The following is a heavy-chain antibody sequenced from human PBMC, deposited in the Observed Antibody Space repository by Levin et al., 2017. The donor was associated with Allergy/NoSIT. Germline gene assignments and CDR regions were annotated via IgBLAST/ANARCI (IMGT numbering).Heavy chain of an antibody. CDR2: LHSGGTT. CDR1: GFTVSANY. J-gene: IGHJ4*02. Sequence: GGSLRLSCAASGFTVSANYMSWVRQAPGEGLEWVSVLHSGGTTYYADSVKGRFTISRDNSKNTLYDQMNSLRAEDTAVYYCARDSPTCSGGSCYTDYWGQGTLVTVSS. V-gene: IGHV3-53*01. CDR3: ARDSPTCSGGSCYTDY. D-gene: IGHD2-15*01.